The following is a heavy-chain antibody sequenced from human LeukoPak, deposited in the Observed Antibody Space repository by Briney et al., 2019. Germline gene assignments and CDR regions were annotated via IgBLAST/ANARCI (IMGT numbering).Heavy chain of an antibody. CDR1: GFTFSSYA. Sequence: AGGSLRLSCAASGFTFSSYAMSWVRQAPGKGLEWVSAISGSGGSTYYADSVKGRFTISRDNSKNTLYLQMNSLRAEDTAVYYCAKPFQYDYGGNRAPFDYWGQGTLVTVSS. D-gene: IGHD4-23*01. J-gene: IGHJ4*02. CDR3: AKPFQYDYGGNRAPFDY. V-gene: IGHV3-23*01. CDR2: ISGSGGST.